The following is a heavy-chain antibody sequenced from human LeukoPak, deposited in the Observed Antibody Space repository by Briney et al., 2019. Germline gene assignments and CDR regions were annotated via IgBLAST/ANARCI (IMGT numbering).Heavy chain of an antibody. CDR1: GFTFSNAW. CDR2: INSKTYGRTT. CDR3: RCYYDSKTPSDFDY. J-gene: IGHJ4*02. V-gene: IGHV3-15*01. Sequence: GGSLRLSCAASGFTFSNAWMSWVRQALGKGLEWVGRINSKTYGRTTDYAAPVKGRFTISRDDSKNTLYLQMNSLKTEDTAVYYCRCYYDSKTPSDFDYWGQGTLVTVSS. D-gene: IGHD3-22*01.